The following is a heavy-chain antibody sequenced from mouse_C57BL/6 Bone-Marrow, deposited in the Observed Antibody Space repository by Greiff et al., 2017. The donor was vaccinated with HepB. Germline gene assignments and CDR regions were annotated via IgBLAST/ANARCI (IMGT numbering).Heavy chain of an antibody. CDR1: GFTFSSYA. D-gene: IGHD2-4*01. V-gene: IGHV5-9-1*02. CDR2: ISSGGDYI. Sequence: EVKLEESGEGLVKPGGSLKLSCAASGFTFSSYAMSWVRQTPEKRLEWVAYISSGGDYIYYADTVKGRFTISRDNARNTLYLQMSSLKSEDTAMYYCTRGFYYDYDRGYYAMDYWGQGTSVTVSS. CDR3: TRGFYYDYDRGYYAMDY. J-gene: IGHJ4*01.